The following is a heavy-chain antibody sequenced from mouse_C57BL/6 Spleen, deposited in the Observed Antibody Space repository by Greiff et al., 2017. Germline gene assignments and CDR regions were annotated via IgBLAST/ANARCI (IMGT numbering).Heavy chain of an antibody. CDR3: AKNGDYILYAMDY. CDR1: GFSLTSYG. D-gene: IGHD2-13*01. J-gene: IGHJ4*01. CDR2: IWRGGST. Sequence: VKLVESGPGLVQPSQSLSITCTVSGFSLTSYGVHWVRQSPGKGLEWLGVIWRGGSTDYNAAFMSRLSITKDNSKSQVFFKMNSLQADDTAIYYCAKNGDYILYAMDYWGQGTSVTVSS. V-gene: IGHV2-5*01.